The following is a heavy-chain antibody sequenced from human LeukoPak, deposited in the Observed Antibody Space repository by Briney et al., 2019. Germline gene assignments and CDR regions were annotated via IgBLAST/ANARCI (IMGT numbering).Heavy chain of an antibody. CDR3: AREEYSGAFFDY. CDR1: GDSVSADSAA. CDR2: TYYRSKWY. Sequence: SQTLSLTCAISGDSVSADSAAWNWIRQSPSRGLEWLGRTYYRSKWYNYAVSVKSRIIINPDTSKNQFSLQLKSVTPEDTAVYYCAREEYSGAFFDYWGQGTLVTVSS. V-gene: IGHV6-1*01. J-gene: IGHJ4*02. D-gene: IGHD5-12*01.